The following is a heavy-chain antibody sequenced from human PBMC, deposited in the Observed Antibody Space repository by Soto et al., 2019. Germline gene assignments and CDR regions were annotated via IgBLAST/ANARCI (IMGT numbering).Heavy chain of an antibody. D-gene: IGHD6-13*01. CDR3: ARDRSIAAAGNWFDP. Sequence: ASVKVSCKASGYTFTVYYMHWVRQAPGQGLEWMGWINPNSGGTNYAQKFQGWVTMTRDTSISTAYMELSRLRSDDTAVYYCARDRSIAAAGNWFDPWGQGTLVTVSS. V-gene: IGHV1-2*04. J-gene: IGHJ5*02. CDR2: INPNSGGT. CDR1: GYTFTVYY.